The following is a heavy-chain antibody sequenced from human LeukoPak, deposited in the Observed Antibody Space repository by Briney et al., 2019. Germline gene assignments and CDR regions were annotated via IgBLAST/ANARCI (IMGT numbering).Heavy chain of an antibody. CDR3: ATLCCGSYYMDV. J-gene: IGHJ6*03. V-gene: IGHV1-46*01. Sequence: GASVKVSCKASGYTFTSYYMHWVRQAPGQGLEWMGIINPSGGSTSYAQKFQGRVTMTRDMSTSTAYMELSSLRSEDTAVYYCATLCCGSYYMDVWGKGTTVTVSS. CDR1: GYTFTSYY. D-gene: IGHD2-15*01. CDR2: INPSGGST.